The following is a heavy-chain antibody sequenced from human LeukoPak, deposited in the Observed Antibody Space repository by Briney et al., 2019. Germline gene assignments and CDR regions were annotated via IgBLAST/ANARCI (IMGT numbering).Heavy chain of an antibody. V-gene: IGHV3-30*18. D-gene: IGHD2-15*01. CDR1: GFTFSSYG. CDR2: ISYDGSNK. Sequence: PGRSLRLSCAASGFTFSSYGMHWVLQAPGKGLEWVAVISYDGSNKYYADSVKGRFTISRDNSKNTLYLQMNSLRAEDTAVYYCAKDGVLALDYWGQGTLVTVSS. J-gene: IGHJ4*02. CDR3: AKDGVLALDY.